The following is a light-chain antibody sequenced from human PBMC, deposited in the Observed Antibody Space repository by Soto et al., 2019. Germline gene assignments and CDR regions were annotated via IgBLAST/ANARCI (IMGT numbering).Light chain of an antibody. CDR2: DVS. V-gene: IGLV2-14*01. Sequence: QSALTQPASVSGSPGQSITISCTGTSSDVGGYNYVSWYQPHPGKAPKLMIYDVSNRPSGVSNRFSGSKSGNTASLTISGLQAEDEAAYYCSSYTSSSTLLFGGGTQLTFL. J-gene: IGLJ2*01. CDR1: SSDVGGYNY. CDR3: SSYTSSSTLL.